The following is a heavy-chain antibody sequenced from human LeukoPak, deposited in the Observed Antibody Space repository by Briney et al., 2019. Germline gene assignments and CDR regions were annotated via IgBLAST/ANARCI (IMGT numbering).Heavy chain of an antibody. J-gene: IGHJ5*02. D-gene: IGHD3-10*01. CDR1: GFSFSDYY. Sequence: GGSLRLFCAASGFSFSDYYMTWIRQAPGKGLEWVSYISSSGGTIYYADSVKGRFTISRDNAKNSLYLQMNSLRAEDTAVYYCARDSMVRGVIGPWGQGTLVTVSS. CDR3: ARDSMVRGVIGP. V-gene: IGHV3-11*01. CDR2: ISSSGGTI.